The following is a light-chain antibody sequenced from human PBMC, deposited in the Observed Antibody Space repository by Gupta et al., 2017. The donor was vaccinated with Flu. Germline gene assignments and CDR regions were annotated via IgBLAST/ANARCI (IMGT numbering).Light chain of an antibody. V-gene: IGKV2-28*01. CDR2: LGS. Sequence: TPGEPASISCRSSQSLLHSNGYNYLDWYLQKPGQSPQLLIYLGSNRASGVPDRFSGSGSGTDFTLKISRVEAEDVGVYYCMQALQTPYTFGQGTQLEIK. CDR1: QSLLHSNGYNY. J-gene: IGKJ5*01. CDR3: MQALQTPYT.